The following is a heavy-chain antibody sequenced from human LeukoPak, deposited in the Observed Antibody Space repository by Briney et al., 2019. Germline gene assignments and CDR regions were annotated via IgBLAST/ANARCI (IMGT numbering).Heavy chain of an antibody. CDR3: ARDTDAFDI. CDR1: VGSISSYY. V-gene: IGHV4-59*01. J-gene: IGHJ3*02. CDR2: IYYSGST. Sequence: SETLSLTCTVSVGSISSYYWSWIRQPPGKGLEWIGYIYYSGSTNYNPSLKSRVTISVDTSKNQFSLKLSSVTAADTAVYYCARDTDAFDIWGQGTMVTVSS.